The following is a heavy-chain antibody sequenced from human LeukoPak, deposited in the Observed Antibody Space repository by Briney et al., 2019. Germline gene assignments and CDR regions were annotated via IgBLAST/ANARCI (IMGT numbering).Heavy chain of an antibody. J-gene: IGHJ4*02. Sequence: GGSLRLSCAASGFAFGTYWMTWVRQAPGGGLEWLANINEHGTETHYVDSVKGRFTISRDNAKNSLYLQMNSLRVEDTAVYYCARAHNWKYGTFDYWGQGTLVTVSS. D-gene: IGHD1-7*01. V-gene: IGHV3-7*01. CDR3: ARAHNWKYGTFDY. CDR1: GFAFGTYW. CDR2: INEHGTET.